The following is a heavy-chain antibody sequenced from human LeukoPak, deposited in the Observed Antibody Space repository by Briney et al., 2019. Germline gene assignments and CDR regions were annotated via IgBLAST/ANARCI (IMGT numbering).Heavy chain of an antibody. D-gene: IGHD2-2*01. Sequence: GGSLRLSCAASGFTFSSYSMNWVRQAPGKGLEWVSSISSSSDYIYYADSVKGRFTISRDNAKNSLFLQMNSLRAEDTAVYYCARDRPNCSSTSCYDLFDYWGQGTLVTVSS. V-gene: IGHV3-21*04. J-gene: IGHJ4*02. CDR3: ARDRPNCSSTSCYDLFDY. CDR1: GFTFSSYS. CDR2: ISSSSDYI.